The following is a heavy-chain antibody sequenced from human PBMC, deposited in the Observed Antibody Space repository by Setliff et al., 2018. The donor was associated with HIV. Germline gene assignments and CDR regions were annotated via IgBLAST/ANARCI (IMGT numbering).Heavy chain of an antibody. Sequence: GASVKVSCKASGYTFTSYYMHWVRQAPGQGLEWLGIINPSGGTTNYAQKFQGRVTITTDESTSTAYMELSSLRSEDTAVYFCARERYCSAGSCYSKLSWFDPWGQGTLVTVS. CDR3: ARERYCSAGSCYSKLSWFDP. V-gene: IGHV1-46*01. D-gene: IGHD2-15*01. CDR1: GYTFTSYY. CDR2: INPSGGTT. J-gene: IGHJ5*02.